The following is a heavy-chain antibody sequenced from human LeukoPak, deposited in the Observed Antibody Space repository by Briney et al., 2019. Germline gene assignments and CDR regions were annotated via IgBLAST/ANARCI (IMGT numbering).Heavy chain of an antibody. J-gene: IGHJ4*02. CDR2: ISGSGVST. D-gene: IGHD4-23*01. CDR1: GLTFVNFG. V-gene: IGHV3-23*01. Sequence: GGSLRLSCKVSGLTFVNFGMNWVRQSPGKGLEWVAAISGSGVSTYYAESVKGRFTIFRDNAKNTLYLQMNTLRVEDTALYFCAKADYAGDQKYHFDYWGQGTLVSVSS. CDR3: AKADYAGDQKYHFDY.